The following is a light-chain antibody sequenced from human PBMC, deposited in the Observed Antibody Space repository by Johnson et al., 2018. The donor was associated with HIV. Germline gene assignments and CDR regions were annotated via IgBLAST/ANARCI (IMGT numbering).Light chain of an antibody. V-gene: IGLV1-51*01. J-gene: IGLJ1*01. Sequence: QSVLTQPPSVSAAPGQKVTISCSGSSSNIGNNYVSWYQQLPGTAPKLLIYDNGKRPSGIPDRFSGSKSGTSATLGISGLQTGDEADYYCGTWDSRLNVYLFGPGTKVTVL. CDR2: DNG. CDR3: GTWDSRLNVYL. CDR1: SSNIGNNY.